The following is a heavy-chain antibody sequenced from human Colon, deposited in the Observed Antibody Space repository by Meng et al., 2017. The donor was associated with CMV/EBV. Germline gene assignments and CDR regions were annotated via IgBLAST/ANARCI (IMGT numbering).Heavy chain of an antibody. J-gene: IGHJ4*02. CDR3: ARAPGNYLSPYYFDF. CDR1: GFAFKSYS. D-gene: IGHD1-14*01. Sequence: GGSLRLSCAASGFAFKSYSMNWVRQAPGKGLEWVSSISSRSTYISYADSVKGRFTVSRDDAKNSLYLQMDSLRAEDTAVYYCARAPGNYLSPYYFDFWGQGTLVTVSS. CDR2: ISSRSTYI. V-gene: IGHV3-21*01.